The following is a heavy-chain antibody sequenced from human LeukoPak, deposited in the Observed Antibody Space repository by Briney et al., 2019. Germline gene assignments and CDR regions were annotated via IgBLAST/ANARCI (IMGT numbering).Heavy chain of an antibody. CDR2: IYYSGST. CDR1: GGSISSYY. Sequence: SETLSLTCTVSGGSISSYYWSWIRQPPGKGLEWIGYIYYSGSTNYNPSLKSRGTISVDTSKNQFSLKLSSVTAADTAVYYCASGIAAAGVDYWGQGTLVTVSS. CDR3: ASGIAAAGVDY. J-gene: IGHJ4*02. V-gene: IGHV4-59*01. D-gene: IGHD6-13*01.